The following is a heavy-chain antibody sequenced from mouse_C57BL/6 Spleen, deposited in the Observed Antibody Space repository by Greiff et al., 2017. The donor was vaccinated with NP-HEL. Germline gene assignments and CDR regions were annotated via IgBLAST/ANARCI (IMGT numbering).Heavy chain of an antibody. Sequence: QVHVKQSGPGLVQPSQSLSITCTVSGFSLTSYGVHWVRQSPGKGLEWLGVIWRGGSTDYNAAFMSRLSITKDNSKSQVFFKMNSLQADDTAIYYCAKIYDGYYGAMDYWGQGTSVTVSS. V-gene: IGHV2-5*01. D-gene: IGHD2-3*01. J-gene: IGHJ4*01. CDR3: AKIYDGYYGAMDY. CDR1: GFSLTSYG. CDR2: IWRGGST.